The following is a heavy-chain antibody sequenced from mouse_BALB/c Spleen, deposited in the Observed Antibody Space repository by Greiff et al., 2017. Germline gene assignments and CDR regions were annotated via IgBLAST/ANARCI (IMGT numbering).Heavy chain of an antibody. V-gene: IGHV1-55*01. CDR3: ATYYYTFAY. D-gene: IGHD1-1*01. J-gene: IGHJ3*01. CDR2: IYPGSGST. Sequence: VQLQQPGAELVKPGTSVKLSCKASGYNFTSYWINWVKLRPGQGLEWIGDIYPGSGSTNYNEKFKSKATLTVDTSSSTAYMQLSSLASEDSALYYCATYYYTFAYWGQGTLVTVSA. CDR1: GYNFTSYW.